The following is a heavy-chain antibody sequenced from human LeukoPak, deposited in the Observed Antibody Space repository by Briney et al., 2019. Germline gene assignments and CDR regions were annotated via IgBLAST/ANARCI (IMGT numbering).Heavy chain of an antibody. J-gene: IGHJ4*02. CDR1: GYTFTGYY. Sequence: ASVKVSCKASGYTFTGYYMHWVRQAPGQGLEWMGWINPHSGGTNYVQKFQGRVTMTRDTSISTAYMELSRLRSDDTAVYYCARDLFGIVVVPAAMGYWGQGTLVTVSS. CDR3: ARDLFGIVVVPAAMGY. D-gene: IGHD2-2*01. V-gene: IGHV1-2*02. CDR2: INPHSGGT.